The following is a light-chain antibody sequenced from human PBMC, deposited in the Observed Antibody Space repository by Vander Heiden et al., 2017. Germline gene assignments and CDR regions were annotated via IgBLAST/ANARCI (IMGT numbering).Light chain of an antibody. CDR1: ALPKQY. CDR2: RDY. J-gene: IGLJ2*01. Sequence: SYELTQPPSVSVSPGQTARITCSGDALPKQYTYWYQQKPGQAPVLVIYRDYERPSGIPERFSGSSSGTTLTLTISGVQAEDEADYYCQSADSSGVVFGGGTKLTVL. V-gene: IGLV3-25*03. CDR3: QSADSSGVV.